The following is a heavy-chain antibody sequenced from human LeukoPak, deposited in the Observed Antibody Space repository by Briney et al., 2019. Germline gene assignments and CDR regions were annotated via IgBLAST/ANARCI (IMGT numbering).Heavy chain of an antibody. D-gene: IGHD3-22*01. J-gene: IGHJ6*02. CDR2: ISGSGGST. Sequence: PGGSLRLSCAASGFTFSSYAMSWVRQAPGKGLEWVSAISGSGGSTYYADSVKGRFTISRDNSKNTLYLQMNSLRAEDTAVYYCAKDQGNYYDSSGYYLPYYYYYGMDVWGQGTTVTVSS. CDR1: GFTFSSYA. CDR3: AKDQGNYYDSSGYYLPYYYYYGMDV. V-gene: IGHV3-23*01.